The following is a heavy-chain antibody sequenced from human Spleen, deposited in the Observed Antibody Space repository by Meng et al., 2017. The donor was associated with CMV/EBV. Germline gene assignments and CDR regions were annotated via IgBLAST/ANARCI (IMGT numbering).Heavy chain of an antibody. D-gene: IGHD3-22*01. J-gene: IGHJ4*02. CDR1: GVSLSISGMG. V-gene: IGHV2-5*02. Sequence: SGVSLSISGMGVGWFRQPPGKALEWLAFIYWDGDKRYSPSLKSRLTITKDTSKNQVVLTMTNMDPVDTATYYCAHSPYFYDSRSFDYWGQGTLVTVSS. CDR2: IYWDGDK. CDR3: AHSPYFYDSRSFDY.